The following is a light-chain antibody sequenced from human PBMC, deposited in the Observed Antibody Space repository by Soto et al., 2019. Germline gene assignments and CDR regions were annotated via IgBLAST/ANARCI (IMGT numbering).Light chain of an antibody. V-gene: IGLV4-60*02. Sequence: QLVLTQSSSASASLGSSVKLTCTLSSGHSSYIIAWHQQQPGEAPRYLMKLEGSGSYNKGSGVPDRFSGSSSGADRYLTISNLQFEEEADYYCETWGSNTRVFGGGTKLTVL. CDR1: SGHSSYI. CDR2: LEGSGSY. CDR3: ETWGSNTRV. J-gene: IGLJ3*02.